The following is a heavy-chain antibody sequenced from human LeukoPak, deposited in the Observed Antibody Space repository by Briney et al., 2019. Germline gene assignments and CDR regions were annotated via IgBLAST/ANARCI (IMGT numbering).Heavy chain of an antibody. CDR1: GFTFSSHS. D-gene: IGHD4-17*01. Sequence: GGSLRLSCAASGFTFSSHSMNWVRQAPGKGLEWVSSISSSSSYIYYADSVKGRFTISRDNAKNSLYLQMNSLRAEDTAVYYCARDRRYGDYAGDDAFDIWGQGTMVTVSS. CDR3: ARDRRYGDYAGDDAFDI. J-gene: IGHJ3*02. V-gene: IGHV3-21*01. CDR2: ISSSSSYI.